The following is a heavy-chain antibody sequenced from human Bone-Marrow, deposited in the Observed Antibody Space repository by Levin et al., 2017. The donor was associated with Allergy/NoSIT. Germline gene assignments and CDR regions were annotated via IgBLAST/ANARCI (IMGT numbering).Heavy chain of an antibody. Sequence: SCAASGFTFSSYAMGWVRQAPGKGLEWVSSITGSGTNTYYADSVKGRFTISRDNSKNTLYVQMNSLRADDTAVYYCAKGSRNISGYYFDYWGQGTLVTVSS. CDR1: GFTFSSYA. D-gene: IGHD3-22*01. CDR2: ITGSGTNT. J-gene: IGHJ4*02. V-gene: IGHV3-23*01. CDR3: AKGSRNISGYYFDY.